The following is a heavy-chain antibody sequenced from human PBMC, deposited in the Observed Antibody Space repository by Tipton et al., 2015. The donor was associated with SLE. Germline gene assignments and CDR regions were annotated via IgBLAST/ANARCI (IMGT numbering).Heavy chain of an antibody. V-gene: IGHV3-23*01. Sequence: SLRLSCAASEFTFNNYAMSWVRQAPGKGLEWVSAISGSGGNTYYADSVKGRFTISRDNSNNTLYLQMDSLRVEDTAVYYCAREIHGGSYSNFDCWGQGTLVTVSS. J-gene: IGHJ4*02. CDR3: AREIHGGSYSNFDC. D-gene: IGHD1-26*01. CDR1: EFTFNNYA. CDR2: ISGSGGNT.